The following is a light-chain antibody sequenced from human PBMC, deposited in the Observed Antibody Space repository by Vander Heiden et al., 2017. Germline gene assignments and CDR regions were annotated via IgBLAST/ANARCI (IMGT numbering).Light chain of an antibody. CDR2: EVS. CDR3: SADAGSNNLV. Sequence: QSALPQPPSASASPGQSVTISCTGTSSDVGGYNYVSWYQQHPGKAPNLMIYEVSKRPAGVPDRFSGSKSGNTASLTVSGLQAEDEADYYCSADAGSNNLVFGGGTKLTVL. V-gene: IGLV2-8*01. CDR1: SSDVGGYNY. J-gene: IGLJ2*01.